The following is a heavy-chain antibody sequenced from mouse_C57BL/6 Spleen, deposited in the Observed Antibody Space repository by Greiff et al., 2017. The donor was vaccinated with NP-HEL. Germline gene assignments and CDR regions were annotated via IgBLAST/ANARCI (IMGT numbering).Heavy chain of an antibody. CDR1: GFTFSSYT. D-gene: IGHD2-1*01. CDR2: ISGCGGNT. Sequence: EVQLVESGGGLVKPGGSLKLSCAASGFTFSSYTMSWVRQTPEKRLEWVATISGCGGNTYYPHSVKGRFTISRDQAMNTLYLQMSSVRSEDTALYYCARGYGNVYFEVWGTGITVSVSS. CDR3: ARGYGNVYFEV. J-gene: IGHJ1*03. V-gene: IGHV5-9*01.